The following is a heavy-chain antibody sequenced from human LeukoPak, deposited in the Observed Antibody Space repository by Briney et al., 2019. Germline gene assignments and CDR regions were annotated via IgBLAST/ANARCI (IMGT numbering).Heavy chain of an antibody. D-gene: IGHD3-22*01. CDR3: AKDIHYYDSSGYYYGAFDI. V-gene: IGHV3-9*01. CDR2: ISWNSGSI. Sequence: SGGSLRLSCAASGFTFSSYAMNWVRQAPGKGLEWVSGISWNSGSIGYADSVKGRFTISRDNAKNSLYLQMNSLRAEDTALYYCAKDIHYYDSSGYYYGAFDIWGQGTMVTVSS. J-gene: IGHJ3*02. CDR1: GFTFSSYA.